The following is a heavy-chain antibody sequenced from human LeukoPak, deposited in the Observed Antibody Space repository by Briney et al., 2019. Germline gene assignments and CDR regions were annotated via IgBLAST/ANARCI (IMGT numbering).Heavy chain of an antibody. CDR2: ISYDGSNK. CDR3: ARPPAHCSSTSCYFGY. Sequence: SCKASGYTFTGYYMHWVRQAPGKGLEWVAVISYDGSNKYYADSVKGRFTISRDNSKNTLYLQMNSLRAEDTAVYYCARPPAHCSSTSCYFGYWGQGTLVTVSS. D-gene: IGHD2-2*01. CDR1: GYTFTGYY. V-gene: IGHV3-30-3*01. J-gene: IGHJ4*02.